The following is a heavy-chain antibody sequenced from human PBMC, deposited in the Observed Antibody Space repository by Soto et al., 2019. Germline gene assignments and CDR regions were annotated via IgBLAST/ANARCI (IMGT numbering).Heavy chain of an antibody. CDR3: AAKRFLEWSHDAFDI. V-gene: IGHV3-30*03. CDR1: GFTFSSYG. Sequence: QVQLVESGGGVVQPGRSLRLSCAASGFTFSSYGMHWVRQAPGKGLEWVAVISYDGSNKYYADSVKGRFTISRDNSKNTLYVQMNSLRAEDAAVYYCAAKRFLEWSHDAFDIWGQGTMVTVSS. J-gene: IGHJ3*02. D-gene: IGHD3-3*01. CDR2: ISYDGSNK.